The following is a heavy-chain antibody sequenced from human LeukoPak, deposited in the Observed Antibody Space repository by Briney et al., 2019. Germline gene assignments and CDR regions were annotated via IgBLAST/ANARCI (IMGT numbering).Heavy chain of an antibody. CDR1: GYTFTGYY. V-gene: IGHV1-2*02. Sequence: GASVKVSCKASGYTFTGYYMHWVRQAPGQGLEWMGWINPNSGGTNYAQKFQGRVTMTRDTSISTAYMELSRLRSDDTAVYYCARVGIAVAVYYFDYWGQETLVTVSS. CDR2: INPNSGGT. D-gene: IGHD6-19*01. CDR3: ARVGIAVAVYYFDY. J-gene: IGHJ4*02.